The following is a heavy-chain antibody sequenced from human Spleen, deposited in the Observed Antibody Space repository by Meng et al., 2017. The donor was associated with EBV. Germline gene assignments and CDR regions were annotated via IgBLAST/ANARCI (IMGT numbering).Heavy chain of an antibody. D-gene: IGHD5-24*01. V-gene: IGHV7-4-1*02. CDR1: GYTFTNYA. CDR2: INTNSGNP. Sequence: QVQLVQSASELKKPGASVRVSCKSSGYTFTNYAMSWVRQAPGQGLEWMGWINTNSGNPTYAEGFTGRFVFSLDTSLNTAYLQITGLKAADTAIYYCVREPVRRHEYNYYPWGEYWGQGTLVTVAS. J-gene: IGHJ4*02. CDR3: VREPVRRHEYNYYPWGEY.